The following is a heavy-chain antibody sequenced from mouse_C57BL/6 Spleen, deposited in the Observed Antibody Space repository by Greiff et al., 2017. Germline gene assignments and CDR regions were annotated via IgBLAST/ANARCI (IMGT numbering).Heavy chain of an antibody. CDR2: ISNLAYSI. D-gene: IGHD4-1*01. J-gene: IGHJ3*01. V-gene: IGHV5-15*01. Sequence: EVQGVESGGGLVQPGGSLKLSCAASGFTFSDYGMAWVRQAPRKGPEWVAFISNLAYSIYYADTVTGRFTISRENAKNTLYLEMSSLRSEDTAMYYCARQGPRTGAWFAYWGQGTLVTVSA. CDR3: ARQGPRTGAWFAY. CDR1: GFTFSDYG.